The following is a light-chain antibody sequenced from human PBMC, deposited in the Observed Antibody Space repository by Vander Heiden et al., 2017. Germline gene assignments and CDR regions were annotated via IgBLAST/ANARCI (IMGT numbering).Light chain of an antibody. Sequence: EIVLTQSPASLPVSPGERATLSCRASQSVNNNLAWYQQKPGQAPRLLIYDASTRVTGIPGRFSGSGYGTEFTLSISSRQSEDFAVYYCQQYNNWPPWTFGQGTKVEVK. V-gene: IGKV3-15*01. CDR1: QSVNNN. J-gene: IGKJ1*01. CDR3: QQYNNWPPWT. CDR2: DAS.